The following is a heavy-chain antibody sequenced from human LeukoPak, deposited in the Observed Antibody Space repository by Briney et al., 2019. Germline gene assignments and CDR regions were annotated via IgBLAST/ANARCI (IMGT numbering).Heavy chain of an antibody. J-gene: IGHJ4*02. Sequence: PGGSLRLSCAASGFTFSSYSMNWVRQAPGKGLEWVSYISSSSSTLYYADSVKGRFTLSRDNAKNSLYLQMNSLRAEDSAVYYWAREWSRSSGKAFEYWGQGTLVTVSS. CDR1: GFTFSSYS. CDR2: ISSSSSTL. V-gene: IGHV3-48*04. CDR3: AREWSRSSGKAFEY. D-gene: IGHD6-6*01.